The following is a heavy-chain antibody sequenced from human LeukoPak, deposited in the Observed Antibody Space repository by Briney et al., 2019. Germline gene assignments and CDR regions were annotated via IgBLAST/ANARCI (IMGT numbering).Heavy chain of an antibody. V-gene: IGHV3-33*01. D-gene: IGHD3-10*01. Sequence: GGSLRLSCAASGFTFSSYGMHWVRQAPGKGLEWVAVIWYDGSNKYYADSVKGRFTISRDNSKNTLYLQMNSLRAEDTAVYYCTRDITLVRGGRSDFWGQGTLVTVSS. CDR1: GFTFSSYG. J-gene: IGHJ4*02. CDR3: TRDITLVRGGRSDF. CDR2: IWYDGSNK.